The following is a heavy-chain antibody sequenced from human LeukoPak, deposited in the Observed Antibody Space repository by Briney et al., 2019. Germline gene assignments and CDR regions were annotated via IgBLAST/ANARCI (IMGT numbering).Heavy chain of an antibody. J-gene: IGHJ6*03. V-gene: IGHV3-23*01. CDR2: ISGSGGST. CDR1: GFTFSSYA. Sequence: GGSLRLSCAASGFTFSSYAMSWVRQAPGKGLEWVSAISGSGGSTYYADSVKGRFTISRDNSKNTLYLQMNSLRAEDTAVYYCAKGPPCFGESCYYYYYMDVWGKGTTVTVSS. CDR3: AKGPPCFGESCYYYYYMDV. D-gene: IGHD3-10*01.